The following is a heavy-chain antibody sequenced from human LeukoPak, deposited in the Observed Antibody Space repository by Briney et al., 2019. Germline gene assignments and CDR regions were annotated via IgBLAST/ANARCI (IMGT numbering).Heavy chain of an antibody. CDR1: GGSISSSSYY. Sequence: SETLSLTCTVSGGSISSSSYYWGWIRQPPGKGLEWIGSIYYRGSTYYNPSLKSRVTISVDTSKNQFSLKLSSVTAADTAVYYCARLEMTTHFDYWGQGTLVTVSS. CDR2: IYYRGST. J-gene: IGHJ4*02. CDR3: ARLEMTTHFDY. V-gene: IGHV4-39*01. D-gene: IGHD5-24*01.